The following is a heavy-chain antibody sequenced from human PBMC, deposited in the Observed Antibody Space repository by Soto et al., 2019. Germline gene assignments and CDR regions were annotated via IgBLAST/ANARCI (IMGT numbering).Heavy chain of an antibody. V-gene: IGHV4-30-2*01. D-gene: IGHD6-13*01. Sequence: SETLSLTCAVSGGSLRGGCYSWSWIRQTPGKGLEWIGYIYYNGTTYYNPSLKGRVTISKDRSKNQFSLNLTSVTAADTAVYFCARLGAAAHLDYWGQGTLVTVSS. J-gene: IGHJ4*02. CDR3: ARLGAAAHLDY. CDR2: IYYNGTT. CDR1: GGSLRGGCYS.